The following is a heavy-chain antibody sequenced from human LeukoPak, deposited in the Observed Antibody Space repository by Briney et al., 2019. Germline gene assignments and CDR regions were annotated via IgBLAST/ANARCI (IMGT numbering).Heavy chain of an antibody. Sequence: ASVKVSCKASGYTFTGYYMHWVRQAPGQGLEWMGWINPNSGGTNDAQKFQGRVTMTRDTSISTAYMELSRLRSDDTAVYYCARDNGGSYPFDYWGQGTLVTVSS. V-gene: IGHV1-2*02. CDR1: GYTFTGYY. D-gene: IGHD1-26*01. J-gene: IGHJ4*02. CDR2: INPNSGGT. CDR3: ARDNGGSYPFDY.